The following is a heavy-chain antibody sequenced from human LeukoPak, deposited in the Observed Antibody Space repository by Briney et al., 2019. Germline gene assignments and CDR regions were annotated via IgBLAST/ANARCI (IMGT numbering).Heavy chain of an antibody. CDR1: GFTFSSYS. CDR3: ARGAYYFYY. J-gene: IGHJ4*02. CDR2: ISSSSSYI. Sequence: GGSLRLSCAASGFTFSSYSMNWVRQAPGKGLEWVSSISSSSSYICYADSVKGRFTISRDNAKNSLYLQMNSLRAEDTAVYYCARGAYYFYYWGQGTLVTVSS. V-gene: IGHV3-21*01. D-gene: IGHD3-16*01.